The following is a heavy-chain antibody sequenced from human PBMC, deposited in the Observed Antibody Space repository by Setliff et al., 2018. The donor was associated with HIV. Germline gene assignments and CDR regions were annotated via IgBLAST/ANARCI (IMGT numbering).Heavy chain of an antibody. CDR3: ARVGSYWSTFDY. V-gene: IGHV7-4-1*02. Sequence: ASVKVSCKASGYTFTSYGISWVRQARGQGLEWMGWINTETGNPMYAQGFRGRFVFSLDTSVSTAYLQITSLKTEDTAMYYCARVGSYWSTFDYWGQGALVTVSS. CDR1: GYTFTSYG. CDR2: INTETGNP. D-gene: IGHD1-26*01. J-gene: IGHJ4*02.